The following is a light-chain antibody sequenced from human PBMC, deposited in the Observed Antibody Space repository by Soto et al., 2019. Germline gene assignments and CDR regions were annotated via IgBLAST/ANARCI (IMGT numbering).Light chain of an antibody. Sequence: DIVMTQSPLSLPVTPGEPDSISCRSSQRLLQSNGYNYLDWYLQKPGQSPELLIYLGSNRASGGPDKFSGGVSGTHFTLKMSRVEAEDVRIYYCMQVIQAPFTFGGGTKVEI. CDR3: MQVIQAPFT. CDR2: LGS. CDR1: QRLLQSNGYNY. J-gene: IGKJ4*01. V-gene: IGKV2-28*01.